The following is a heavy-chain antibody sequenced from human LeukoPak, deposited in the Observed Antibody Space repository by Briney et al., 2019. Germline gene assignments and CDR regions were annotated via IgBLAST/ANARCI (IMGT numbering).Heavy chain of an antibody. Sequence: GGSLRLSCAASGITFSNYWMHWVRQAPGKGLVWVSHIIQDGSVTFYADSVKGRFTISRDNAKNTVYLQMNSLRAEDTAVYYCARGPARAAFDYWGQGTLVTVSS. D-gene: IGHD6-25*01. CDR2: IIQDGSVT. V-gene: IGHV3-74*01. CDR3: ARGPARAAFDY. CDR1: GITFSNYW. J-gene: IGHJ4*02.